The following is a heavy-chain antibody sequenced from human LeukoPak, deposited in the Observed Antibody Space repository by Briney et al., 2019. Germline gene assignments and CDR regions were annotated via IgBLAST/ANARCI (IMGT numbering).Heavy chain of an antibody. D-gene: IGHD4-17*01. J-gene: IGHJ4*02. Sequence: ASVKVSCKASGYTFTSYDINWVRQATGQGLEWMGWMNPNSGNTGYAQKFQGRVTMTRNTSISTAYMELSSLRSEDTAVYYCARLDDYGDYDLHWGQGTLVTVSS. V-gene: IGHV1-8*01. CDR3: ARLDDYGDYDLH. CDR1: GYTFTSYD. CDR2: MNPNSGNT.